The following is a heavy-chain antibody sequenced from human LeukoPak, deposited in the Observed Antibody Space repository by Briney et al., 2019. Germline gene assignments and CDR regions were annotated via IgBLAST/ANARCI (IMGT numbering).Heavy chain of an antibody. CDR3: SGDPRLLDF. CDR2: IRNKAYGGTT. Sequence: GGSLRLSCTASGFTFDDYAMTWVRQAPGKGLEWVGFIRNKAYGGTTEYAASVRGRFTISKDDSKIIAYLQMNSLKTEDTAVYYCSGDPRLLDFWGQGTLVTVTS. J-gene: IGHJ4*02. CDR1: GFTFDDYA. V-gene: IGHV3-49*04. D-gene: IGHD5-18*01.